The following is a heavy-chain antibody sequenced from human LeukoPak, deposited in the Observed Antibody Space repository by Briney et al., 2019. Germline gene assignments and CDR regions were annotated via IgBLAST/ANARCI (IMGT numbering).Heavy chain of an antibody. Sequence: GGSLRLSCAASGFTFSNYAMSWVRQAPGKGLEWVSAISGSGGSTYYADSVKGRFTISRDNSKNTLYLQMNSLRAEDTAVYYCAKPTNYYDSSGYYCFDYWGQGTLVTVSS. D-gene: IGHD3-22*01. V-gene: IGHV3-23*01. CDR2: ISGSGGST. CDR1: GFTFSNYA. CDR3: AKPTNYYDSSGYYCFDY. J-gene: IGHJ4*02.